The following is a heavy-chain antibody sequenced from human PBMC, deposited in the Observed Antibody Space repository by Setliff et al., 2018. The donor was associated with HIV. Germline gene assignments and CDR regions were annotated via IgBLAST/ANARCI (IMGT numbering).Heavy chain of an antibody. D-gene: IGHD3-10*01. J-gene: IGHJ4*02. CDR2: IDHSGST. CDR3: ARGLNYYGSGSYLPLGY. Sequence: SETLSLTCAVYGGSFNDYYWTWIRQPPGKGLEWIGEIDHSGSTKYHASLKSRVTISIDTSKNQIPLKLSSVTAADTAVYYCARGLNYYGSGSYLPLGYWGQGTLVTVS. V-gene: IGHV4-34*01. CDR1: GGSFNDYY.